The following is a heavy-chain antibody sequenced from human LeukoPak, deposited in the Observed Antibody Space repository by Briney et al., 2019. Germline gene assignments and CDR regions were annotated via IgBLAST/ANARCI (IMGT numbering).Heavy chain of an antibody. CDR2: ISFDGSDK. D-gene: IGHD6-19*01. CDR1: GLTFSSFG. Sequence: GRSLRLSCAASGLTFSSFGMHWVRQAPGKGLEWVAVISFDGSDKYDADSVKGRFAISRDNSKNTLYLQMNSLRAEDTAVYYCAMGLHSSAWFGALDIWGQGTLVTVSS. J-gene: IGHJ3*02. CDR3: AMGLHSSAWFGALDI. V-gene: IGHV3-30*03.